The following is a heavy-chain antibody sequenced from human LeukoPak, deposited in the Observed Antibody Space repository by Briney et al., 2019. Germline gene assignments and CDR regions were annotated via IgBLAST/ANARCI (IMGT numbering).Heavy chain of an antibody. J-gene: IGHJ6*02. CDR1: GYTFTSYY. Sequence: ASVKVSCKASGYTFTSYYIHWVRQAPGQGLEWMGIINPSGGSTSYAQKFQGRVTMTRDTSTSTVYMELSSLRSEDTAVYYCARDLPYYDFWSGYSASYYYYGMDVWGQGTTVTVSS. CDR2: INPSGGST. CDR3: ARDLPYYDFWSGYSASYYYYGMDV. D-gene: IGHD3-3*01. V-gene: IGHV1-46*01.